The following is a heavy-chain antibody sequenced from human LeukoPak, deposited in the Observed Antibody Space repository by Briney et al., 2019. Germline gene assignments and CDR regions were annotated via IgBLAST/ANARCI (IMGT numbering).Heavy chain of an antibody. V-gene: IGHV5-51*01. Sequence: GESLQISCKGSGYSSTSYWIGWVRQMPGKGLEWMGIIYPGDSDTRYSPSFQGQVTISADKSISTAYLQWSSLKASDTAMYYCARHGIMITFGGVTEIDYWGQGTLVTVSS. CDR3: ARHGIMITFGGVTEIDY. CDR2: IYPGDSDT. CDR1: GYSSTSYW. J-gene: IGHJ4*02. D-gene: IGHD3-16*01.